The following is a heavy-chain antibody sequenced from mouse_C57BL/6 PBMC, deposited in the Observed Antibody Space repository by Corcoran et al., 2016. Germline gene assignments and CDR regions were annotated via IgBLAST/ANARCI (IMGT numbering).Heavy chain of an antibody. CDR3: ARGGSSGYVNAMDY. V-gene: IGHV1-80*01. CDR2: IYPGDGDT. CDR1: GYAFSSYW. D-gene: IGHD3-2*02. J-gene: IGHJ4*01. Sequence: QVQLQQSGAELVKPGASVKISCKASGYAFSSYWMNWVKQRPGKGLEWIGQIYPGDGDTNYNGKFKGKATLTADKSSSTAYMQLSSLTSEDSAVYFCARGGSSGYVNAMDYWGQGTSVTVSS.